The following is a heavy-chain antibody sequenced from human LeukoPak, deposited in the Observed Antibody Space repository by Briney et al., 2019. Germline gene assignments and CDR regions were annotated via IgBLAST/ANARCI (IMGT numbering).Heavy chain of an antibody. D-gene: IGHD2-21*02. CDR1: GGSISSYY. CDR2: IYYSGST. J-gene: IGHJ6*02. CDR3: ARGAVVVTAISYYYYGMDV. V-gene: IGHV4-59*08. Sequence: SSETLSLTCTVSGGSISSYYWSWIRQPPGKGLEWIGYIYYSGSTNYNPSLKSRVTISVDTSKNQFSLKLSSVTAADTAVYYCARGAVVVTAISYYYYGMDVWGQGTTVTVSS.